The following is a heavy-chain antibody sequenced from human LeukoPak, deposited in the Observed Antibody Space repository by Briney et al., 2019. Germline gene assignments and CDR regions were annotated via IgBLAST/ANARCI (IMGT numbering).Heavy chain of an antibody. CDR1: RFTVLSNY. CDR2: IYYGGST. J-gene: IGHJ4*02. V-gene: IGHV3-66*01. CDR3: ARAQYYYDSSGYQPYFDY. D-gene: IGHD3-22*01. Sequence: GGSLRLSCAASRFTVLSNYMSWVRQAPGKGLEWVSVIYYGGSTYYAGSVKGRFTISRDTSRNTLSLQMSGLRAEDTAVYYCARAQYYYDSSGYQPYFDYWGQGALVTVSS.